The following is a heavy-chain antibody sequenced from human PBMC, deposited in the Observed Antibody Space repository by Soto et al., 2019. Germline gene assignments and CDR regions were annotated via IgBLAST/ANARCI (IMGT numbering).Heavy chain of an antibody. CDR2: INPYNGNT. CDR3: ARDWFGIDY. D-gene: IGHD3-16*01. Sequence: QVQLVQSGAEVKKPGASVKVSCKASGYTFTSYGISWVRQAPGQGLEWMGWINPYNGNTNYAQKLQGRVTMTTDTSTNPDYMELRSLRSDDTAVYYCARDWFGIDYWGQGTLVTVSS. V-gene: IGHV1-18*01. J-gene: IGHJ4*02. CDR1: GYTFTSYG.